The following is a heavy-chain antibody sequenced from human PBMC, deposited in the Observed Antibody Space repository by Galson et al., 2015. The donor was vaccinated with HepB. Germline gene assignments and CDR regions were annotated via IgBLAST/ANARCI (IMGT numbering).Heavy chain of an antibody. CDR1: GGTFSTYS. CDR2: IIPVLAIA. CDR3: ACGDSSGRDIDAFDI. J-gene: IGHJ3*02. D-gene: IGHD3-22*01. Sequence: SVKVSCKVSGGTFSTYSINWVRQAPGQGLEWMGRIIPVLAIANYAQMFQGRVTMTADKSTSTVYMELSSLTSEDTGVYYCACGDSSGRDIDAFDIWGQGTMVTASS. V-gene: IGHV1-69*02.